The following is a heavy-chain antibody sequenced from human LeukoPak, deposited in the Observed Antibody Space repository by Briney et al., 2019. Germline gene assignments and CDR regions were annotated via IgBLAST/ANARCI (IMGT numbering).Heavy chain of an antibody. CDR3: ARGTLEYSSSWYNYYYGMDV. CDR2: IYYSGST. J-gene: IGHJ6*02. CDR1: GGSISSGDYY. D-gene: IGHD6-13*01. Sequence: SETLSLACTVSGGSISSGDYYWSWIRQPPGKGLEWIGYIYYSGSTNYNPSLKSRVTISVDTSKNQFSLKLSSVTAADTAVYYCARGTLEYSSSWYNYYYGMDVWGQGTTVTVSS. V-gene: IGHV4-61*08.